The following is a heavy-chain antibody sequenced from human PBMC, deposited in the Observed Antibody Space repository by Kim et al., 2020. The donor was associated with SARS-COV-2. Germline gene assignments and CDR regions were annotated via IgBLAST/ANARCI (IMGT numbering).Heavy chain of an antibody. D-gene: IGHD3-10*01. CDR1: GFSFSRYG. CDR3: ARDDNNYGSGMYHYAMDG. CDR2: IWNDENNK. V-gene: IGHV3-33*01. Sequence: GGSLRLSCAASGFSFSRYGMHWVRQAPGKGLEWVAIIWNDENNKYYADSVKGRFTISRDNSKNTLYLQMSSLRAEDTALYYCARDDNNYGSGMYHYAMDGWGQGPTLPLPS. J-gene: IGHJ6*02.